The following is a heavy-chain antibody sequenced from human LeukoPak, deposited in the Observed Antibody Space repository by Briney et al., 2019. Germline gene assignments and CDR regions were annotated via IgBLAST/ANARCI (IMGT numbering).Heavy chain of an antibody. V-gene: IGHV4-39*01. CDR3: TRQIGWTFDY. Sequence: SETLSLTCTVSGGSISSSINYWGWIRQPPGKGLEWIGSIYYSGSTYYNPSLKSRVTIFVDTSKNQFSLKLNSVTAADTAVYYCTRQIGWTFDYWGQGTLVTVSS. CDR2: IYYSGST. D-gene: IGHD6-19*01. CDR1: GGSISSSINY. J-gene: IGHJ4*02.